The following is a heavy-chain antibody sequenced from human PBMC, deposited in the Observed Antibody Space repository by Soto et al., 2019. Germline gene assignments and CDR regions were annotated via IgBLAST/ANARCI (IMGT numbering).Heavy chain of an antibody. Sequence: QVQLQESGPGLVKPSETLSLTCTVSGGSISSYYWSWIRQPPGKGLEWVGYIYYSGSTTYNPSLKSRLTISVDTSKNQFSLKLLSVTAADTAVYYCGRLGSWLQALVSWGQGTLVTVSS. V-gene: IGHV4-59*08. J-gene: IGHJ4*02. CDR1: GGSISSYY. D-gene: IGHD3-10*01. CDR2: IYYSGST. CDR3: GRLGSWLQALVS.